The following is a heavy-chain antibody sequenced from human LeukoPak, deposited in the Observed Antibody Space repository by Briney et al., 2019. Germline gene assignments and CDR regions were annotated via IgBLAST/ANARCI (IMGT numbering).Heavy chain of an antibody. D-gene: IGHD3-22*01. V-gene: IGHV4-59*01. CDR1: GGSINTYF. J-gene: IGHJ3*02. Sequence: SETLSLTCTVSGGSINTYFWTWIRQPPGKGLEWIGYINYSGSTNYNPSLKSRVAISVDTSKNQFSLKLSSVTAADTAVYYCARDLDYDSSPSDAFDIWGQGTMVTVSS. CDR3: ARDLDYDSSPSDAFDI. CDR2: INYSGST.